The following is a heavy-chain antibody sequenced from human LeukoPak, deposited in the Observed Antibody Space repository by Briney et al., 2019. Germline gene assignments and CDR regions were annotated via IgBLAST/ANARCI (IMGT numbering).Heavy chain of an antibody. J-gene: IGHJ4*02. D-gene: IGHD6-13*01. V-gene: IGHV4-39*01. CDR3: ARLGPRAYSSSWDEGYFDY. Sequence: SETLSLTCTVSGGSISSSSYYWGWIRQPPGKGLEWIGSIYYSGSTYYNPSPKSRVTISVDTSKNQFSLKLSSVTAADTAVYYCARLGPRAYSSSWDEGYFDYWGQGTLVTVSS. CDR2: IYYSGST. CDR1: GGSISSSSYY.